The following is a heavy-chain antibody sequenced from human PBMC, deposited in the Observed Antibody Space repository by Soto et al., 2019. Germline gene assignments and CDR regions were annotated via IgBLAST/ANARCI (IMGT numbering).Heavy chain of an antibody. J-gene: IGHJ6*02. CDR3: ARGPSCYYFWSWGCYYYGIDV. CDR1: GDSISSYY. CDR2: IYTSGST. Sequence: PSETLSLTCTVAGDSISSYYWSWIRQPAGKGLEWIGRIYTSGSTNYNPSLKSRVTMSVDTSKNQFSLKLSSVTASDTAVYYCARGPSCYYFWSWGCYYYGIDVWGQGTTVTVSS. V-gene: IGHV4-4*07. D-gene: IGHD3-3*01.